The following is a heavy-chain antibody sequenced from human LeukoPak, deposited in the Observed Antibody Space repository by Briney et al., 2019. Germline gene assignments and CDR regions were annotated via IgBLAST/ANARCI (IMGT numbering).Heavy chain of an antibody. Sequence: SETLSLTCNVSGGSISSYYWTWIRQPPGKGLEWIGYTYNSGSTNYNPSLKSRVTISVDTTKNQFSLKLSSVTAADTAVYYCARVPHYYDNSGPFGPWGQGILVTVSS. V-gene: IGHV4-4*09. CDR2: TYNSGST. J-gene: IGHJ5*02. CDR3: ARVPHYYDNSGPFGP. CDR1: GGSISSYY. D-gene: IGHD3-22*01.